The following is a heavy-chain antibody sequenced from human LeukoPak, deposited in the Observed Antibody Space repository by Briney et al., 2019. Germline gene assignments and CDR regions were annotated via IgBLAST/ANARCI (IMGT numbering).Heavy chain of an antibody. CDR1: GFTFSSYG. Sequence: PGGSLRLSCAASGFTFSSYGMHWVRQAPGKGLEWVAVIWYDGSNKYYADSVKGRFTISRDNSKNTLYLQMNSLRAEDTAVYYCAKDQTTLTYYYGSGSYGYWGQGTLVTVSS. CDR3: AKDQTTLTYYYGSGSYGY. CDR2: IWYDGSNK. J-gene: IGHJ4*02. V-gene: IGHV3-30*02. D-gene: IGHD3-10*01.